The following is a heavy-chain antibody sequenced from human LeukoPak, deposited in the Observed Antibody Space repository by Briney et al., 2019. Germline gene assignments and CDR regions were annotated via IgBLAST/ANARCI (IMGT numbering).Heavy chain of an antibody. V-gene: IGHV4-30-4*07. D-gene: IGHD3-22*01. Sequence: SQTLSLTCAVPGGSISSGGYSWSWIRQPPGKGLEWIGYIYYSGSTNYNPSLKSRVTISVDTSKNQFSLKLSSVTAADTAVYYCARGNSYYDTSGYFPWESFRHWGQGTLVTVSS. CDR1: GGSISSGGYS. CDR2: IYYSGST. CDR3: ARGNSYYDTSGYFPWESFRH. J-gene: IGHJ1*01.